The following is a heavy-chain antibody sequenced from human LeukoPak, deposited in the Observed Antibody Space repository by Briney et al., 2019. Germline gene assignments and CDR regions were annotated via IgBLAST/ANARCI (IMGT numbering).Heavy chain of an antibody. CDR3: ARHSETLVSTLDY. CDR1: GYSFTSYW. CDR2: IYPGDSDT. V-gene: IGHV5-51*01. D-gene: IGHD5/OR15-5a*01. J-gene: IGHJ4*02. Sequence: GESLKISCKGSGYSFTSYWIGWVRQMPGNGLEWMGIIYPGDSDTRYSPSFQGQVTISADKSISTAYLQWSSLKASDTAMYYCARHSETLVSTLDYWGQGTLVTVSS.